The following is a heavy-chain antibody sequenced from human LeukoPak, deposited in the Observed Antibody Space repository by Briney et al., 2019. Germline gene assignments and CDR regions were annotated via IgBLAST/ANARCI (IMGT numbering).Heavy chain of an antibody. J-gene: IGHJ4*02. Sequence: SETLSLTCTVSGYSISSGYYWGWIRQPPGKGLEWIGSIYHSGSTYYNPSLKSRVTISVDTSKNQFSLKLSSVTAADTAVYYCARIQSGGYSYGYAIFNWGQGTLVTVSS. D-gene: IGHD5-18*01. V-gene: IGHV4-38-2*02. CDR3: ARIQSGGYSYGYAIFN. CDR2: IYHSGST. CDR1: GYSISSGYY.